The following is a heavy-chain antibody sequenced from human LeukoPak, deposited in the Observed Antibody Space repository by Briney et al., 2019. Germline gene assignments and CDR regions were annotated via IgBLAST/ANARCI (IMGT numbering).Heavy chain of an antibody. J-gene: IGHJ6*02. CDR3: ARRRITMIVVGYGMDV. CDR2: INPNSGGT. CDR1: GYTFTSYA. D-gene: IGHD3-22*01. V-gene: IGHV1-2*06. Sequence: ASVKVSCKASGYTFTSYAMHWVRQAPGQGLEWMGRINPNSGGTNYAQKFQGRVTMTRDTSISTAYMELSRLRSDDTAVYYCARRRITMIVVGYGMDVWGQGTTVTVSS.